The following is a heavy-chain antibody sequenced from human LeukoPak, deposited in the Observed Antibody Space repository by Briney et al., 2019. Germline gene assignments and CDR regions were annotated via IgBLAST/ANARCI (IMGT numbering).Heavy chain of an antibody. CDR1: GVTFSSYE. CDR3: AELGITMIGGV. Sequence: GGSLRLSCAASGVTFSSYEENWVRQAPAKGLEWVSYISSSGSTIYYADSVKGRFTISRDNAKNSLYLQMNSLRAEDTAVYYCAELGITMIGGVWGKGTTVTISS. CDR2: ISSSGSTI. J-gene: IGHJ6*04. D-gene: IGHD3-10*02. V-gene: IGHV3-48*03.